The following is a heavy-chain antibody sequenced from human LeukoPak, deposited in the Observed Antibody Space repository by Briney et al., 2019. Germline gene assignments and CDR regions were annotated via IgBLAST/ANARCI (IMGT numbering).Heavy chain of an antibody. D-gene: IGHD6-19*01. CDR3: ARGGSSGWTFDY. CDR1: GGXISSYY. Sequence: PSETLSLTCTVSGGXISSYYCSWIRQPPGKGLEWIGYIYYSGSTNYNPSLKSRVTISVDTSKNQFSLKLSSVTAADTAVYYCARGGSSGWTFDYWGQGTLVTVSS. CDR2: IYYSGST. V-gene: IGHV4-59*01. J-gene: IGHJ4*02.